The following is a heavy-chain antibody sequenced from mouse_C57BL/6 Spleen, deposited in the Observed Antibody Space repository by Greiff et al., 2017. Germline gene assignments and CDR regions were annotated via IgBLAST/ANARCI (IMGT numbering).Heavy chain of an antibody. J-gene: IGHJ2*01. D-gene: IGHD1-1*01. Sequence: VQVVESGAELVKPGASVKISCKASGYAFSSYWMHWVKQRPGKGLEWIGQIYPGDGATNYNGKFKGKATLTADKSSSTAYMQLSSLTSEDSAVYFCARVSYYGSSLIFDDWGQGTTLTVAS. CDR3: ARVSYYGSSLIFDD. CDR1: GYAFSSYW. V-gene: IGHV1-80*01. CDR2: IYPGDGAT.